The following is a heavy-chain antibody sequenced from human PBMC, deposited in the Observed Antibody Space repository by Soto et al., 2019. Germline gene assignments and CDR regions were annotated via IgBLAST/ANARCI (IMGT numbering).Heavy chain of an antibody. V-gene: IGHV3-7*05. CDR3: ARDYNREFDY. J-gene: IGHJ4*02. D-gene: IGHD3-10*01. Sequence: GGSLRLSCAASGITFSDYWMSWVRQAPGKGLEWVANIKEDGSEKYYVDSVKGRFTISRDNAKNSLYMQMNSLRAEDTAVYYCARDYNREFDYWGPGTLVTVSS. CDR2: IKEDGSEK. CDR1: GITFSDYW.